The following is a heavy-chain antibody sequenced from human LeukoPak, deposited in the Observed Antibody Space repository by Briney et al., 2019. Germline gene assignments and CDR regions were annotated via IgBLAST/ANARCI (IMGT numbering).Heavy chain of an antibody. J-gene: IGHJ4*02. CDR1: GGSFSGYY. CDR2: INHSGST. D-gene: IGHD5-18*01. V-gene: IGHV4-34*01. Sequence: PSETLSLTCAVYGGSFSGYYWSWIRQPPGKGLEWIGEINHSGSTNYNPSLKSRVTISVDTSKNQFSPKLSSVTAADTAVYYCARGPGGYSYGYWNWGQGTLVTVSS. CDR3: ARGPGGYSYGYWN.